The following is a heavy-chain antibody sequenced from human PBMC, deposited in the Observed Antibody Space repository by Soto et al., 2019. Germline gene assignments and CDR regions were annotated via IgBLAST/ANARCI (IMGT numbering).Heavy chain of an antibody. J-gene: IGHJ6*02. Sequence: QVQLQESGPGLVKPSGTLSLTCAVSGGSISSSNWWSWVRQPPGKWLEWIGEIYRSGSTNYNPSLKSRVTISVDKSKNQFSLKLSSVTAADTAVYYCARGHCSSTSCYTRDYYYYGMDVWGQGTTVTVSS. CDR1: GGSISSSNW. CDR2: IYRSGST. V-gene: IGHV4-4*02. D-gene: IGHD2-2*02. CDR3: ARGHCSSTSCYTRDYYYYGMDV.